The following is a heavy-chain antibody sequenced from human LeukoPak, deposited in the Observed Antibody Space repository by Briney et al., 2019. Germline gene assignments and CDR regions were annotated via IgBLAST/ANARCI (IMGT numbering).Heavy chain of an antibody. D-gene: IGHD6-13*01. J-gene: IGHJ4*02. V-gene: IGHV1-2*04. CDR1: GYTFTGYY. CDR2: INPNSGGT. CDR3: ARTSYSSSWYYFDY. Sequence: ASVKVSCKASGYTFTGYYMHWVRQAPGQGLGWMGWINPNSGGTNYAQKFQGWVTMTRDTSISTAYMELSRLRSDDTAVYYCARTSYSSSWYYFDYWGQGTLVTASS.